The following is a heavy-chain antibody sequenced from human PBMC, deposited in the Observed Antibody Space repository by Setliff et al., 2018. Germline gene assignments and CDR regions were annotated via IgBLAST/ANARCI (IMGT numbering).Heavy chain of an antibody. D-gene: IGHD2-15*01. J-gene: IGHJ5*02. Sequence: ETLSLSCAASGFNFRNSAMNWVRQAPGKGLEWVSSINWNGDRTGYADSVKGRFTISRENAKSTLYLQMNGLRAEDTAVYYCARDVFCSGGSCDNWFDPWGQGTLVTVSS. CDR2: INWNGDRT. CDR3: ARDVFCSGGSCDNWFDP. CDR1: GFNFRNSA. V-gene: IGHV3-20*04.